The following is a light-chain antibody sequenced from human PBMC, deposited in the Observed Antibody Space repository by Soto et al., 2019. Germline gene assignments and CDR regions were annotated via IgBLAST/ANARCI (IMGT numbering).Light chain of an antibody. J-gene: IGLJ1*01. CDR3: CSSTSSNTHV. CDR1: SSDFGNYNL. CDR2: EVN. Sequence: QSALTQPASVSGSPGQSITISCTGTSSDFGNYNLVSWYQQHPGKVPKLILFEVNKRPSGVSGRFSGSKSGNTASLTISGLQAEDEADYYRCSSTSSNTHVFGTGTKVTVL. V-gene: IGLV2-23*02.